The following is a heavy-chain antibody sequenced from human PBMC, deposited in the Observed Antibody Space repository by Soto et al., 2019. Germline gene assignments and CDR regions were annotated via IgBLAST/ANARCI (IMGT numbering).Heavy chain of an antibody. CDR3: ARDLSSSWYNVA. Sequence: GGSVRLSXAASGFTFSSYGMSWVRQAPGKGLEWVSAISGSGGSTYYADSVKGRFTTSRDNSKNTLYLQMNSLRAEDTAVYYCARDLSSSWYNVAWGQGTLVTVSS. CDR1: GFTFSSYG. D-gene: IGHD6-13*01. CDR2: ISGSGGST. J-gene: IGHJ5*02. V-gene: IGHV3-23*01.